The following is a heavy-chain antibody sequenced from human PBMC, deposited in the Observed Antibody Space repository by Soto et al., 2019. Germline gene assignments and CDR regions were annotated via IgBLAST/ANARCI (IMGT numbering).Heavy chain of an antibody. D-gene: IGHD3-3*01. V-gene: IGHV4-59*01. CDR3: ARDGYDFWSTGWFDP. CDR2: IYYSGST. Sequence: PSETLSLTCTVSGGSISSYYWSWIRQPPGKGLEWIGYIYYSGSTNYNPSLKSRVTISVDTPKNQFSLKLSSVTAADTAVYYCARDGYDFWSTGWFDPWGQGTLVTVSS. J-gene: IGHJ5*02. CDR1: GGSISSYY.